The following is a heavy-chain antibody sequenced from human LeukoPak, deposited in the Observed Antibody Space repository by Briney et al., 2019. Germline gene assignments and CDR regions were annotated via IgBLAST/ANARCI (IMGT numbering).Heavy chain of an antibody. V-gene: IGHV4-39*07. CDR2: IYYSGST. Sequence: SETLSLTCTVSGGSISSSSYYWGWIRQPPGKGLEWIGSIYYSGSTYYNPSLKSRVTMSVDTSKNQFSLKLSSVTSADTAVYYCARARSGYYYMGFDPWGQGTLVTVSS. J-gene: IGHJ5*02. D-gene: IGHD3-22*01. CDR1: GGSISSSSYY. CDR3: ARARSGYYYMGFDP.